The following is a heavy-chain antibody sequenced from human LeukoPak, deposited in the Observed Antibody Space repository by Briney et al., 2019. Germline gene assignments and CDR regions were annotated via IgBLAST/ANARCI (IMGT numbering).Heavy chain of an antibody. CDR3: ARDGYDADGYLDY. J-gene: IGHJ4*02. D-gene: IGHD5-18*01. Sequence: ASVKVSCKASGYPFRSYVIHWLRQAPGQNLEWIGWINTANGNTKYSRNFQGRVTITRDTSASVVYMELSSLTYEDTAVYFCARDGYDADGYLDYWGQGALVPVSS. CDR1: GYPFRSYV. CDR2: INTANGNT. V-gene: IGHV1-3*04.